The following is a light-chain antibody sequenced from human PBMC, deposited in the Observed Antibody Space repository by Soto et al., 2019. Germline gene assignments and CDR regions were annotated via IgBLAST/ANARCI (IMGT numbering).Light chain of an antibody. CDR2: GAS. J-gene: IGKJ2*01. CDR1: QSVGGD. CDR3: QQYGSSSYT. V-gene: IGKV3-20*01. Sequence: EIVMTQSPATLSVSPGERATLSCRASQSVGGDLAWYQRKPGQAPRLLIYGASSRAPGIPDRFSGSGSGTDFTLTISRLEPEDFAVYYCQQYGSSSYTFGQGTKLEIK.